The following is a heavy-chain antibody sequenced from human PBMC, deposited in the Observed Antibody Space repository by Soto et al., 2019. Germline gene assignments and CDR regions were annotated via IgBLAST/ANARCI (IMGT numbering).Heavy chain of an antibody. CDR2: IDTSGST. CDR1: GGSISNYY. CDR3: ARGPGWSDEYFQD. J-gene: IGHJ1*01. V-gene: IGHV4-4*07. Sequence: SETLSLTCPVSGGSISNYYCNWIRQPAGKGLEWIGRIDTSGSTNYNPSLKSRVTISVDTSKNQFSLKLSSVTAADTAVYYCARGPGWSDEYFQDWGQGTMVTVSS. D-gene: IGHD3-3*01.